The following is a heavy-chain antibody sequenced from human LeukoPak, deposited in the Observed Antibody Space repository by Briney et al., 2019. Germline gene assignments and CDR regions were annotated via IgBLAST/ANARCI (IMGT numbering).Heavy chain of an antibody. CDR1: GFTFINYA. CDR2: ISGSGGST. V-gene: IGHV3-23*01. D-gene: IGHD6-19*01. J-gene: IGHJ4*02. Sequence: GGSLRLSCAASGFTFINYAMNWVRQAPGKGLEWVSGISGSGGSTYYADSVKGRFSVSRDNSKNTLFLQMISLRAEDTAIYYCAKDYSHCSSGCLDYWGQGTLVTVSS. CDR3: AKDYSHCSSGCLDY.